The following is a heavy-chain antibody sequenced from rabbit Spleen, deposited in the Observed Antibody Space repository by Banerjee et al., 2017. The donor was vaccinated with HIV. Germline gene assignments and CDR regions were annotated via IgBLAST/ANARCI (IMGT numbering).Heavy chain of an antibody. CDR1: GFAFSTDYY. CDR3: ARDLAGVIGRNVNL. Sequence: QQQLEESGGGLVKPGGTLTLTCTASGFAFSTDYYICWVRQAPGKGLESIACIYTSRGNTYYASWVNGRFTISKTSATTVTLQMTSLTAADTATYFCARDLAGVIGRNVNLWGPGTLVTVS. CDR2: IYTSRGNT. J-gene: IGHJ4*01. D-gene: IGHD4-1*01. V-gene: IGHV1S45*01.